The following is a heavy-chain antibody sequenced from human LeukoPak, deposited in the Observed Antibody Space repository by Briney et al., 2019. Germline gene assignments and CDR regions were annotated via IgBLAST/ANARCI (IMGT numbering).Heavy chain of an antibody. D-gene: IGHD3-16*02. J-gene: IGHJ3*02. CDR3: ARPSTDYVWGSYRTGAFVI. CDR2: IYYSGST. Sequence: KPSETLSLTCTVSGGSISSSSYYWGWIRQPPGKGLEWIGSIYYSGSTYYNPSLKSRVTISVDTSKNQFSLKLSSVTAADTAVYYCARPSTDYVWGSYRTGAFVIWGQGTMVTVSS. CDR1: GGSISSSSYY. V-gene: IGHV4-39*01.